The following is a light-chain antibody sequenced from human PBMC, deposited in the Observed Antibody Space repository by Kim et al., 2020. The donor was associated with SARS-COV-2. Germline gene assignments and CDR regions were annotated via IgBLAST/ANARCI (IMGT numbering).Light chain of an antibody. CDR3: SPWDSSLNVWV. Sequence: LTQPPSVSKGLGQTATLTCTGNNNNVGNQGAAWLQQHQGHPPKLLSYRNNNRPSGISERFSASRSGDTASLTITGLQPEDETDYYCSPWDSSLNVWVFGGGTQLTVL. J-gene: IGLJ3*02. CDR2: RNN. CDR1: NNNVGNQG. V-gene: IGLV10-54*04.